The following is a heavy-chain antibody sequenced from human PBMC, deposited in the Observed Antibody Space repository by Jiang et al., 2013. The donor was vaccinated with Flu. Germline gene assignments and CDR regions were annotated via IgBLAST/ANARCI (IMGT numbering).Heavy chain of an antibody. V-gene: IGHV6-1*01. CDR1: GDSVSSNSAA. CDR3: ARHRSWSSGWFGTDV. CDR2: HTTGPGGL. Sequence: AISGDSVSSNSAAWNWIRQSPSRALSGWEGHTTGPGGLIDYTVSLKSRITITPDTSKNQFSLHLNSVTPEDTAVYYCARHRSWSSGWFGTDVWGQGTTVTVSS. D-gene: IGHD6-19*01. J-gene: IGHJ6*02.